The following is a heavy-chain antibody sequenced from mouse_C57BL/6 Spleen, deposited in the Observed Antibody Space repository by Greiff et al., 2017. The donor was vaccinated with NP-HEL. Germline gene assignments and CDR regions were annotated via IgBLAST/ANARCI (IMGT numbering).Heavy chain of an antibody. J-gene: IGHJ2*01. CDR1: GYAFTNYL. V-gene: IGHV1-54*01. Sequence: VQLQQSGAELVRPGPSVKVSCKASGYAFTNYLIEWVKQRPGQGLEWIGVINPGSGGTNYNEKFKGKATLTADKSSSTAYMQLSSLTSEDSAVYFCARSRTGTCYFDYWGQGTTLTVSS. D-gene: IGHD4-1*01. CDR3: ARSRTGTCYFDY. CDR2: INPGSGGT.